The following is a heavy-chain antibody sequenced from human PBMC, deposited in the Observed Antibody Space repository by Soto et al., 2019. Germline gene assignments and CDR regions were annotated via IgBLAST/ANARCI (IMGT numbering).Heavy chain of an antibody. D-gene: IGHD3-9*01. V-gene: IGHV1-46*01. CDR2: INPSGGST. Sequence: ASVKVSCKSSGDTFTSYYMHCVRQAPGQGLEWMGIINPSGGSTSYAQKFQGRVTMTRDTSTSTVYMELSSLRSEDTAVYYCARAADILTGYSTSYYYGMDVWGQGTTVTVSS. CDR1: GDTFTSYY. J-gene: IGHJ6*02. CDR3: ARAADILTGYSTSYYYGMDV.